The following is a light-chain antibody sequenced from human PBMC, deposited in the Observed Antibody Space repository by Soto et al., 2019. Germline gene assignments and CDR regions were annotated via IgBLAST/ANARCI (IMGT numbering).Light chain of an antibody. J-gene: IGKJ4*01. CDR1: QSLLHSNGYNY. Sequence: DIVMTQSPLSLPVTPGEPASISCRSSQSLLHSNGYNYLDWYLQKPGQSPQLLIYLGSNRASGVPARFSGSGSGTDFTLKISSVQAEDVGVYYCMQALQTPLTFGGGTKVDIK. CDR3: MQALQTPLT. V-gene: IGKV2-28*01. CDR2: LGS.